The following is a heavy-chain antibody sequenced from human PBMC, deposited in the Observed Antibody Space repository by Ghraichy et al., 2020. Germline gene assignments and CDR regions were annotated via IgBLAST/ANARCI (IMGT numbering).Heavy chain of an antibody. CDR3: ARDGNSGNSSD. V-gene: IGHV4-61*01. J-gene: IGHJ4*02. CDR1: GGSVSSGSYY. CDR2: IYYSGST. Sequence: SETLSLTCTVSGGSVSSGSYYWGWIRQPPGKGLEWIGYIYYSGSTNYNPSLKSRVTISVDTAKNQFSLKLNSVTAADTAVYYCARDGNSGNSSDWGQGTLVTVSS. D-gene: IGHD6-13*01.